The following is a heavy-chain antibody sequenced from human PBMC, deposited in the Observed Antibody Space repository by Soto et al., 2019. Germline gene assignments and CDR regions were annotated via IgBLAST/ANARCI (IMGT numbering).Heavy chain of an antibody. V-gene: IGHV3-30*18. J-gene: IGHJ6*02. CDR3: AKEAVAAAGDYYYYYYGMDV. D-gene: IGHD6-13*01. CDR1: GFTFSSYG. CDR2: ISYDGSNK. Sequence: PGGSLRLSCAASGFTFSSYGMHWVRQAPGKGLEWVAVISYDGSNKYYADSVKGRFTISRDNSKNTLYLQMNSLRAEDTAVYYCAKEAVAAAGDYYYYYYGMDVWGQGTTVTVYS.